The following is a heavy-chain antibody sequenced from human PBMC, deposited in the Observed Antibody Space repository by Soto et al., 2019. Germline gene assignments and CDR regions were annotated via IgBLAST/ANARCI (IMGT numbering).Heavy chain of an antibody. D-gene: IGHD6-19*01. CDR2: IWYDGSNK. J-gene: IGHJ4*02. Sequence: GGSLRLSCAASGFTFSSYGMHWVRQAPGKGLEWVAVIWYDGSNKYYADSAKGRFTISRDNSKNTLYLQMNSLRAEDTAVYYCARDTGRIAVAGTLDYWGQGTLVTVSS. CDR3: ARDTGRIAVAGTLDY. CDR1: GFTFSSYG. V-gene: IGHV3-33*01.